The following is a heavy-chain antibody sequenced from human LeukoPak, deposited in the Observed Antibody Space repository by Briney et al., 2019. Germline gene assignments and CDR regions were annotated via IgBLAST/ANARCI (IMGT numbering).Heavy chain of an antibody. CDR3: PSGGIYYDSSSSYYGSDY. V-gene: IGHV3-73*01. J-gene: IGHJ4*02. CDR2: IRSKADNYAT. CDR1: GFTFSGSA. Sequence: GGSLKLSCAASGFTFSGSAMNWVRQASGKGLEWVGRIRSKADNYATTYAASVKGRFTISRDDSKNTAYLQMNSMKTEDTAVYYCPSGGIYYDSSSSYYGSDYWGQGALVTVSS. D-gene: IGHD3-22*01.